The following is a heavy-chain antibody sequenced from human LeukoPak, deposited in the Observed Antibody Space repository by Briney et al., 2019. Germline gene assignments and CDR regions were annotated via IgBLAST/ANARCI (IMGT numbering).Heavy chain of an antibody. CDR2: ISAYNGNT. Sequence: ASVKVSCKASGYTFTSYGISWVRQAPGQGLEWMGWISAYNGNTNYAQKLQGRVTMTTDTSTSTAYMELRSLRSDDTAVYYCARSVAVAGRNYYYMDVWGKGTTVTVSS. J-gene: IGHJ6*03. D-gene: IGHD6-19*01. CDR1: GYTFTSYG. V-gene: IGHV1-18*01. CDR3: ARSVAVAGRNYYYMDV.